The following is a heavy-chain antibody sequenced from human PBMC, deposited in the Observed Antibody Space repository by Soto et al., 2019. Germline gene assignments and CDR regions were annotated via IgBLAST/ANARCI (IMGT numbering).Heavy chain of an antibody. Sequence: QVQLVQSGAEVKKPGASVKVSCKGSGYTFSGHYLHWVRQAPGQGLEWMGWINPNSGGSNSAQTFHGRVTMTRDTSISTIYMELSRLTSDDTAVYYCVKGGGNRAAPLDYWGQGTVVTVSS. CDR2: INPNSGGS. D-gene: IGHD6-6*01. CDR1: GYTFSGHY. CDR3: VKGGGNRAAPLDY. J-gene: IGHJ4*02. V-gene: IGHV1-2*02.